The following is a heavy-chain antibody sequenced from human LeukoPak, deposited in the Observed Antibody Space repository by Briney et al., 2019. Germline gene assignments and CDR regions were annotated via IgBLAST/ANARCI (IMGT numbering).Heavy chain of an antibody. CDR1: GYTFTSYD. CDR3: ARDKAAGDFDY. D-gene: IGHD6-13*01. V-gene: IGHV1-8*01. J-gene: IGHJ4*02. CDR2: MNPNSGNT. Sequence: ASVKVSCKASGYTFTSYDINWVRQATGQGLEWMGWMNPNSGNTGYALKFQGRVTMTRNTSISTAYMELSSLRSDDTAVYYCARDKAAGDFDYWGQGTLVTVSS.